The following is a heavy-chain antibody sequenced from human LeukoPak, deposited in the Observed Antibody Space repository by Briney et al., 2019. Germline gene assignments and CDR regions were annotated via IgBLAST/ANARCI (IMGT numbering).Heavy chain of an antibody. J-gene: IGHJ5*02. CDR2: IIPIFGTA. CDR3: ARELGYCSSTSCRASGRFDP. CDR1: GGTFSSYA. D-gene: IGHD2-2*01. V-gene: IGHV1-69*05. Sequence: SVKVSCKASGGTFSSYAISWVRQAPGQGLEWMGGIIPIFGTANYAQKFQGRVTITTDESTSTAYMELSSLRSEDTAVYYCARELGYCSSTSCRASGRFDPWGQGTLVTVSS.